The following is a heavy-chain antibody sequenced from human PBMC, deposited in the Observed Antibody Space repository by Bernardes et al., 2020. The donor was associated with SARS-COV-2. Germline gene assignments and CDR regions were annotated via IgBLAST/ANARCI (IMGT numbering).Heavy chain of an antibody. J-gene: IGHJ4*02. V-gene: IGHV6-1*01. CDR1: GDSVSSNSAA. CDR2: TYYRSKWNK. CDR3: ARVGSGGALDY. Sequence: SQTLSLTCAISGDSVSSNSAAWHWFRQSPSRGLEWLGRTYYRSKWNKNYAISVQSRITINPDTSKNQFSLQLNSVTPEDTAVYYCARVGSGGALDYWGQGTLVTVSS. D-gene: IGHD3-16*01.